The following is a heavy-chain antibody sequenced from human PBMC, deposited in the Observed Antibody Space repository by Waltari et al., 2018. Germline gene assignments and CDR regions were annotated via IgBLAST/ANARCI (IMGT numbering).Heavy chain of an antibody. J-gene: IGHJ4*02. CDR3: TRGWLRTGFDY. Sequence: QVQLQASAPGLVKPSQTLSHTCAISGDGGCTAGWNWLRQSPSRGLEWLGRTYYKSKWNIDYAVTVQSLININSAPAKNQVSLQLNSLTPEDTAVYYCTRGWLRTGFDYWGQGISVTVSS. D-gene: IGHD5-12*01. V-gene: IGHV6-1*01. CDR1: GDGGCTAG. CDR2: TYYKSKWNI.